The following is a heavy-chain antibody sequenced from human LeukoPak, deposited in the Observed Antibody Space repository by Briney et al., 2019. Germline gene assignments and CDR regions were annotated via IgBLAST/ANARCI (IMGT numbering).Heavy chain of an antibody. V-gene: IGHV1-69*04. CDR1: GGTFSSYA. J-gene: IGHJ4*02. CDR2: IIPILGIA. CDR3: ARDPGTRDPYYYDSSGYYYFDY. Sequence: SVKVSCKASGGTFSSYAISWVRQAPGQGLEWMGRIIPILGIANYAQKFQGRVTITADKSTSTAYMELSSLRSEDTAVYYCARDPGTRDPYYYDSSGYYYFDYWGQGTLVTVSS. D-gene: IGHD3-22*01.